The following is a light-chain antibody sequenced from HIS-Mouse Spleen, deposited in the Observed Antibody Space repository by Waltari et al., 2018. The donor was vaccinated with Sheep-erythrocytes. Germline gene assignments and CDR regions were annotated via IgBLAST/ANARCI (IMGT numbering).Light chain of an antibody. V-gene: IGLV2-11*01. CDR1: GRYVGGYNY. Sequence: QSALTQPRSVSGSPGQSVTISCTGTGRYVGGYNYVSWYQQHPGKAPKLMIYDVSKRPSGVPDRFSGSKSGNTASLTISGLQAEDEADYYCCSYAGSYTWVFGGGTKLTVL. CDR2: DVS. J-gene: IGLJ3*02. CDR3: CSYAGSYTWV.